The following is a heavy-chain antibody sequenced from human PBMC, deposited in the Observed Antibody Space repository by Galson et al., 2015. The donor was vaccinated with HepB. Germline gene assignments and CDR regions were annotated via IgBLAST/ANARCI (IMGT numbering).Heavy chain of an antibody. J-gene: IGHJ5*02. V-gene: IGHV3-23*01. CDR3: AKGVAARGWFDP. D-gene: IGHD6-6*01. Sequence: SLRLSCAASGFTFSSYAMSWVRQAPGKGLEWVSAISGSGGSTYYADSVKGRFTISRDNSKNTLYLQMNSLRAEDTAVYYCAKGVAARGWFDPWGQGTLVTVSS. CDR1: GFTFSSYA. CDR2: ISGSGGST.